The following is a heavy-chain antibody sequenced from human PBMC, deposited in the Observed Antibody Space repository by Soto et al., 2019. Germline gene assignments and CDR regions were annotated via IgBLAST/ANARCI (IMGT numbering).Heavy chain of an antibody. D-gene: IGHD2-2*01. Sequence: EVQLVESGGGLVQPGGSLRLSCAASGFTFSSYWMHWVRQAPGKGLVWVSRINSDGSSTSYADSVKGRFTISRDNAKNTLYLQMNSLRAEDTAVYYCARGDIVVVPAALFYYYYGMDVWGQGTTVTVSS. CDR1: GFTFSSYW. V-gene: IGHV3-74*01. J-gene: IGHJ6*02. CDR2: INSDGSST. CDR3: ARGDIVVVPAALFYYYYGMDV.